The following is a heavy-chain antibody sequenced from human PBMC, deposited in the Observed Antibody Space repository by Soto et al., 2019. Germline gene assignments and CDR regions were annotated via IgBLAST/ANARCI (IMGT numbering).Heavy chain of an antibody. CDR1: GYTFTSYG. J-gene: IGHJ5*02. V-gene: IGHV1-18*04. CDR3: ARAYSSSLYGWFDP. D-gene: IGHD6-13*01. CDR2: ISAYNGNT. Sequence: ASVKVSCKASGYTFTSYGISWVRQAPGQGLEWMGWISAYNGNTNYAQKLQGRVTMTTDTSTSTAYMELRSLRSDDTAVYYCARAYSSSLYGWFDPWGQGTLVIVSS.